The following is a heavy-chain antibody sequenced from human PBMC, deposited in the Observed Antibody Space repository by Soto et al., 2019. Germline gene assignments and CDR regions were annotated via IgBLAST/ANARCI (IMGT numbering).Heavy chain of an antibody. CDR3: ARDGGVAAAGIFHYYYGMDV. D-gene: IGHD6-13*01. Sequence: SETLSLTCTVSGDSISSHYWSWIRQPPGKGLEWIGHIYHSGGTRYNPSLRSRVTISVDTSKNQFSLKLSSVTAADTAVYYCARDGGVAAAGIFHYYYGMDVWGQGTTVTVSS. V-gene: IGHV4-59*11. CDR1: GDSISSHY. CDR2: IYHSGGT. J-gene: IGHJ6*02.